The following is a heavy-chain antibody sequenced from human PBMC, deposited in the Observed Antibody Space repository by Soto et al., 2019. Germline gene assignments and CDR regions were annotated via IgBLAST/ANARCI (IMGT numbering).Heavy chain of an antibody. D-gene: IGHD3-16*01. Sequence: ALRLACAVSVFTVDDNAMHWVRQAPEKGLEWVSGINWKSYIGYADSVKVRFTISRDNAENSLYLQMNSLRAEDTALYYCAISQDRGGRTTFIYWGQGTQVTVSS. V-gene: IGHV3-9*01. CDR1: VFTVDDNA. J-gene: IGHJ4*02. CDR2: INWKSYI. CDR3: AISQDRGGRTTFIY.